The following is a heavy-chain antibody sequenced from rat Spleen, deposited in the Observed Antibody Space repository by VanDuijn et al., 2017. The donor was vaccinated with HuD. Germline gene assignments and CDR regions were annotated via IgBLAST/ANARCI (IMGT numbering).Heavy chain of an antibody. CDR1: GFTFSNYG. D-gene: IGHD1-1*01. J-gene: IGHJ2*01. CDR3: ARPPITTVAHYFDY. V-gene: IGHV5-29*01. Sequence: EVQLVESGGGLVQPGRSLKLSCAASGFTFSNYGMAWVCQAPTKGLEWVATINYDGSSNYYRDSVKGRFTISRDNAKSTLYLQMDSLRSEDTATYYCARPPITTVAHYFDYWGQGVMVTVSS. CDR2: INYDGSSN.